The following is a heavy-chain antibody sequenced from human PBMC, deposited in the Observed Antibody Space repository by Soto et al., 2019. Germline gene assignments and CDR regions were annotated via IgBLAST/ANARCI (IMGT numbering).Heavy chain of an antibody. V-gene: IGHV1-2*04. CDR1: GYTFTGYY. CDR3: ARSAVEMATTFDY. CDR2: INPNSGGT. Sequence: ASVKVSCKASGYTFTGYYMHWVRQAPGQGLEWMGWINPNSGGTNYAQKFQGWVTMTRDTSISTAYMELSRLRSDDTAVYYCARSAVEMATTFDYWGQGTLVTVSS. J-gene: IGHJ4*02. D-gene: IGHD5-12*01.